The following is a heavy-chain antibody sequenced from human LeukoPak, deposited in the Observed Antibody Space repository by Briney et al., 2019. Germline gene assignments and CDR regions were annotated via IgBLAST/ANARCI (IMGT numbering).Heavy chain of an antibody. CDR1: GFTVRDSY. D-gene: IGHD3-10*01. V-gene: IGHV3-66*04. CDR2: IYVSGTT. CDR3: GRHAYGGSPPLS. Sequence: GGSLRLSCAASGFTVRDSYMSWVRQAPGKRLEWLAFIYVSGTTFYAASVKGRFTISRGNSKNTVYFHMNSLRAEDTALYYCGRHAYGGSPPLSWGQGTLVTVSS. J-gene: IGHJ4*02.